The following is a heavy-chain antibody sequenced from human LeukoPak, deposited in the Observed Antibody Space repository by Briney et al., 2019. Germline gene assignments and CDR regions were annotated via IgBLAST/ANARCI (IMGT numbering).Heavy chain of an antibody. CDR2: ISSASTYI. CDR3: ARDTDGYSYGLNYFDY. J-gene: IGHJ4*02. V-gene: IGHV3-21*01. D-gene: IGHD5-18*01. Sequence: PGGSLRLSCVASGFTLSTHNMNWVRQAPGEGLEWVSSISSASTYIYSADSVRGRFTISRDNAKNSLYLQMNSLRAEDTAVYYCARDTDGYSYGLNYFDYWGQGTLVTVSS. CDR1: GFTLSTHN.